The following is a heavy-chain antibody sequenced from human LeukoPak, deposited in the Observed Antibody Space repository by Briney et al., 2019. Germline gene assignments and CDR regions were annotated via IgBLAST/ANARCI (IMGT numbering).Heavy chain of an antibody. Sequence: GGSLRLSCAASGFTFSSYAMSWVRQAPGKGLEWVSAISGSGGSTYYADSVKGRFTISRDNSKNTLYLQMNSLRAEDTAVYYCAKAGIVVVPAAISDYWGQGTLVTVYS. D-gene: IGHD2-2*02. CDR2: ISGSGGST. CDR1: GFTFSSYA. V-gene: IGHV3-23*01. J-gene: IGHJ4*02. CDR3: AKAGIVVVPAAISDY.